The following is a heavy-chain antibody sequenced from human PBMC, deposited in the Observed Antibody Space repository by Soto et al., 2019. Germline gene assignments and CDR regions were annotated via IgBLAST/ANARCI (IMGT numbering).Heavy chain of an antibody. Sequence: GGYLRLSCAASGFTFSSYAMSWVRQAPGKGLEWVSAISGSGGSTYYADSVKGRFTISRDNSKNTLYLQMNSLRAEDTAEYYCAKAASNYYDSSGYPLWGQGTLVTVSS. CDR3: AKAASNYYDSSGYPL. D-gene: IGHD3-22*01. J-gene: IGHJ4*02. CDR2: ISGSGGST. CDR1: GFTFSSYA. V-gene: IGHV3-23*01.